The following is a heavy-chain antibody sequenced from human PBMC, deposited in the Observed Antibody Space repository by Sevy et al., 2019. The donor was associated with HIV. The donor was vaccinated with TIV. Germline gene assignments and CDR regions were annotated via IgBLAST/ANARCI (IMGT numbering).Heavy chain of an antibody. J-gene: IGHJ4*02. V-gene: IGHV3-48*02. CDR2: ISKSGSTT. CDR3: AREEDRELGTIPLDS. CDR1: GFTFSHHN. D-gene: IGHD7-27*01. Sequence: GGSLRLSCAASGFTFSHHNMNWVRQAPGKGLEWISYISKSGSTTYFADSVRGRFTISRDNAKNSLFLEMHSLTEEDTAVYYCAREEDRELGTIPLDSWGRGIQVTVSS.